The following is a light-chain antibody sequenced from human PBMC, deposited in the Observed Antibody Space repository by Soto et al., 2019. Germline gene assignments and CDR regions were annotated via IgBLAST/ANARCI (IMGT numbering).Light chain of an antibody. V-gene: IGKV3-20*01. Sequence: EIVLTQSPGTLSLSPGERATLSCRPSQSVSSNYLAWYQQKPGQAPRLLIYDASSRATGIPDRLSGSGSGTDFTLTISRLVPEDFAVYYCQQYGSSPWTFGQGTKVDIK. CDR2: DAS. J-gene: IGKJ1*01. CDR3: QQYGSSPWT. CDR1: QSVSSNY.